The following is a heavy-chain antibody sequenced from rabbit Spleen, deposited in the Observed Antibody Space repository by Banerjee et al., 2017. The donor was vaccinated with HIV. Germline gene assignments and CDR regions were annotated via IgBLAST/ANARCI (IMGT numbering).Heavy chain of an antibody. D-gene: IGHD8-1*01. CDR3: ARDAGSYDYIDGYFNL. CDR1: GVSLNDKDV. Sequence: QSLEESGGGLVKPEGSLTLTCKASGVSLNDKDVMCWVRQAPGKGLEWIACIYAGSSGATYYASWAKGRFTISKTSSTMVTLQMTSLTVADTATYFCARDAGSYDYIDGYFNLWGQGTLVTVS. J-gene: IGHJ4*01. CDR2: IYAGSSGAT. V-gene: IGHV1S40*01.